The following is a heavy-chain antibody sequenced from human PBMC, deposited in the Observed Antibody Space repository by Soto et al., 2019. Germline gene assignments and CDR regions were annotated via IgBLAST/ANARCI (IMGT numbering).Heavy chain of an antibody. CDR2: IYHSGST. CDR3: AREGVMTTVTTDYYYYGMDV. Sequence: PSETLSLTCAVSGVSISSSNWWSWVRQPPGKGLEWIGEIYHSGSTNYNPSLKSRVTISVDKSKNQFSLKLSSVTAADTAVYYCAREGVMTTVTTDYYYYGMDVWGQGTTVTVSS. D-gene: IGHD4-17*01. CDR1: GVSISSSNW. V-gene: IGHV4-4*02. J-gene: IGHJ6*02.